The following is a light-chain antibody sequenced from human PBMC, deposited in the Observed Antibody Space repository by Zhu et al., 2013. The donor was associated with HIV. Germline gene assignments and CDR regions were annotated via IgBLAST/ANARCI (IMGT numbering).Light chain of an antibody. V-gene: IGKV1-5*03. CDR2: KTS. CDR1: QSVSTW. J-gene: IGKJ1*01. CDR3: QQFNSYPQT. Sequence: DIQVTQSPSSLSASVGDRVNITCLASQSVSTWLAWYQQKPGKAPKLLIYKTSTLESGVPSRFSGSGSGIEFTLTISSLQPEDFATYYCQQFNSYPQTFGQGTKVEIK.